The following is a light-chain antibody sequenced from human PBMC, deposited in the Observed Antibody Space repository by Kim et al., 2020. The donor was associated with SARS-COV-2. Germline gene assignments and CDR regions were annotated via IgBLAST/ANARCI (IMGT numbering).Light chain of an antibody. CDR3: CSYAGSILYV. CDR1: SSDVGSYNL. Sequence: SITISCTGTSSDVGSYNLVSWYQQHPGKAPKLMIYEVSKRPSGVSNRFSGSKSGNTASLTISGLQAEDEADYYCCSYAGSILYVFGTGTKVTVL. J-gene: IGLJ1*01. CDR2: EVS. V-gene: IGLV2-23*02.